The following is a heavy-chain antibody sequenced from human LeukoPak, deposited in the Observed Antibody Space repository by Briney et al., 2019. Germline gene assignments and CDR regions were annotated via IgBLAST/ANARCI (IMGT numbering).Heavy chain of an antibody. CDR1: GYTFTSYG. CDR3: ARSQVYDSSGYYSEN. D-gene: IGHD3-22*01. CDR2: ISAYNGNT. J-gene: IGHJ4*02. Sequence: ASVKVSCKASGYTFTSYGISWVRQAPGQGLEWMGWISAYNGNTNYAQKLQGRVTITRNTSISTAYMELSSLRSEDTAVYYCARSQVYDSSGYYSENWGQGTLVTVSS. V-gene: IGHV1-18*01.